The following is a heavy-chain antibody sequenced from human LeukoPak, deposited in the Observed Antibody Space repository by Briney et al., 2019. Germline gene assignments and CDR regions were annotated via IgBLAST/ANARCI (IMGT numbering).Heavy chain of an antibody. CDR2: ISHSGST. CDR3: ARHEAVAGPFDY. J-gene: IGHJ4*02. Sequence: SETLSLTCTVSGASIDIYCWSWIRQPPGKGLEWIGYISHSGSTNYDPSLKSRVTISVDTSKNQFSLKLSSVTAADTAVYYCARHEAVAGPFDYWGQGTLVTVSS. D-gene: IGHD6-19*01. CDR1: GASIDIYC. V-gene: IGHV4-59*01.